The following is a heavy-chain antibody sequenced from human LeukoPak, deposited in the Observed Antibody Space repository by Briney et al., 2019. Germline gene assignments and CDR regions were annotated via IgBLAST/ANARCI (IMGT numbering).Heavy chain of an antibody. CDR3: ARDGLAAAGGIDYYYYYMDV. CDR2: INPNSGGT. Sequence: ASVKVSCKASGYTFTGYYMHWVRQAPGQGLEWMGWINPNSGGTNYAQKFQGRVTMTRDTSISTAYMELSRLRSDDTAVYYCARDGLAAAGGIDYYYYYMDVWGKGTTVTVSS. CDR1: GYTFTGYY. V-gene: IGHV1-2*02. J-gene: IGHJ6*03. D-gene: IGHD6-13*01.